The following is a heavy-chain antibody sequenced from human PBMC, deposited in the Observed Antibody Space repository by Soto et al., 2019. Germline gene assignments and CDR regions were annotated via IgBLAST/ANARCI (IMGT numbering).Heavy chain of an antibody. CDR3: ASSPPAMVAPNI. D-gene: IGHD5-18*01. Sequence: SETLSLTCTVSGGSVSSYSWTWVRQPPGKGLEWIGYVYYSGSTHYNPSLKSRVTISLDTSKNQFSLKLTSVTAADAAMYFCASSPPAMVAPNIWGQGTLVTVSS. CDR2: VYYSGST. J-gene: IGHJ4*02. V-gene: IGHV4-59*02. CDR1: GGSVSSYS.